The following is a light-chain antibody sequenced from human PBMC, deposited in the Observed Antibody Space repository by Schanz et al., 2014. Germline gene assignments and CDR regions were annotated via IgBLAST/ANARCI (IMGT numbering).Light chain of an antibody. CDR2: SAS. Sequence: SQLTQSPSSLSASVGDIVTITCRASEDIRTYLAWYQQKPGKAPRLLIYSASTLQSGVPSRFSGSGSGTDFSLTINSLQPEDFATYYCQQYNTYSYTFGQGTKLEI. CDR1: EDIRTY. V-gene: IGKV1-9*01. J-gene: IGKJ2*01. CDR3: QQYNTYSYT.